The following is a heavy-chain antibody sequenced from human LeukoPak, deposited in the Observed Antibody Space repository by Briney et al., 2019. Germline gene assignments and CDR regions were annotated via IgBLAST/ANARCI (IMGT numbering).Heavy chain of an antibody. J-gene: IGHJ5*02. Sequence: SETLSLTCTVSGGSISSYFWSWIRQPPGMGLEWIGYVYYSRSPNYNPSLKSRVTISVATSKNQFSLRLRSVTAADTAVYYCERVFDDYYDSSADPPLWFDPWGQGTLVTVSS. V-gene: IGHV4-59*01. CDR2: VYYSRSP. CDR3: ERVFDDYYDSSADPPLWFDP. D-gene: IGHD3-22*01. CDR1: GGSISSYF.